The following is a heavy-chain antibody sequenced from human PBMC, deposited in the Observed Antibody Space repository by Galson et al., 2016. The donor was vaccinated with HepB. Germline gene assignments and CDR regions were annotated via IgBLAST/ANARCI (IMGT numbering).Heavy chain of an antibody. V-gene: IGHV3-30-3*01. Sequence: SLRLSCAASGFTFYTFAMHWVRQSPGKGPECVAVISFDGNNKYYADSVRGRFSNSRDNPRNTLYLQMNSLTAEDTAVYYCARGETGTMLDWGQGSLVTVSS. J-gene: IGHJ4*02. CDR3: ARGETGTMLD. CDR2: ISFDGNNK. D-gene: IGHD3-10*02. CDR1: GFTFYTFA.